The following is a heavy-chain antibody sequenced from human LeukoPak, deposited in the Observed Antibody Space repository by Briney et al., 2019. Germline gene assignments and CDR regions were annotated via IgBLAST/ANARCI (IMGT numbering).Heavy chain of an antibody. CDR1: GGSISSYY. V-gene: IGHV4-59*01. D-gene: IGHD3-10*01. Sequence: SETLSLTCTVSGGSISSYYWSWIRQPPGKGLEWIGYIYYSGSTNYNPSLKSRVTISVDTSKNQFSLKLSSVTAADTAVYYCARGVAYGSGSYYSHHPPYFDYWGQGTLVTVSS. CDR3: ARGVAYGSGSYYSHHPPYFDY. J-gene: IGHJ4*02. CDR2: IYYSGST.